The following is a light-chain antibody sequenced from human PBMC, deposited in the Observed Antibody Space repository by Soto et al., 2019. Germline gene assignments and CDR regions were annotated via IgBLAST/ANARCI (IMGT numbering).Light chain of an antibody. V-gene: IGKV4-1*01. J-gene: IGKJ4*01. CDR1: QSLLYTSSGRNY. CDR3: QQYYVSPPFT. Sequence: ILMTQSPESLAVSLGERSTITCKSSQSLLYTSSGRNYLAWFQQKPGQPPKLLIYWASVRESGVPDRFTGGGSATDFTLTISGVQAEDAAVYFCQQYYVSPPFTFGGGTKVDIK. CDR2: WAS.